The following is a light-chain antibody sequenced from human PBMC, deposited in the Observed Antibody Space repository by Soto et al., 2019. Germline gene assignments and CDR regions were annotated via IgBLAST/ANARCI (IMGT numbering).Light chain of an antibody. CDR3: SSYTSNSTPYV. V-gene: IGLV2-14*01. J-gene: IGLJ1*01. CDR2: DVS. CDR1: SSDIGNYNY. Sequence: QPVLTQPASVSGSPGQSITISCTGTSSDIGNYNYVSWYQQHPGKAPKLMIFDVSNRPSGVSNRFSGSKSGNTASLTISGLQTEDEADYFCSSYTSNSTPYVFGTGTKVTVL.